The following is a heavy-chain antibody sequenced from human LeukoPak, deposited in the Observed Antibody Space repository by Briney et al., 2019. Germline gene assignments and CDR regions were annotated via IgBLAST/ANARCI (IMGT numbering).Heavy chain of an antibody. Sequence: PSETLSLTCTVSGGSISSSSYYWGWIRQPPGKGLEWIGSIYHSGSTYYNPSLKSRVTISVDTSKNQFSLKLSSVTAADTAVYYCARGRDYDYVWGSYRKGVFDYWGQGTLVTVSS. V-gene: IGHV4-39*07. J-gene: IGHJ4*02. CDR2: IYHSGST. CDR3: ARGRDYDYVWGSYRKGVFDY. D-gene: IGHD3-16*02. CDR1: GGSISSSSYY.